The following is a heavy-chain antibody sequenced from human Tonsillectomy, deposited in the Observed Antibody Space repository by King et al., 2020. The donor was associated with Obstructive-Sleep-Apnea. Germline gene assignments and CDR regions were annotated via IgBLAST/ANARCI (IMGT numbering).Heavy chain of an antibody. CDR3: ATYGDYVDYFDY. Sequence: VQLQQWGAGLLKPSETLSLTCAVYGVSFSVYYWSWIRQPPGKGLEWIGEINHSGNTNYNPSLKSRVTISVDTSKNQFSLKLSSVTAADAAVYFCATYGDYVDYFDYWGQGTLVTVSS. V-gene: IGHV4-34*01. J-gene: IGHJ4*02. CDR2: INHSGNT. CDR1: GVSFSVYY. D-gene: IGHD4-17*01.